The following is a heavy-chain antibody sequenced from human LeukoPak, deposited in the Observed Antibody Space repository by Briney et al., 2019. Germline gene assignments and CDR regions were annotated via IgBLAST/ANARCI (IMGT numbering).Heavy chain of an antibody. D-gene: IGHD3-10*01. V-gene: IGHV4-34*01. J-gene: IGHJ4*02. CDR1: GGSFSGYY. CDR2: INHSGST. Sequence: SETLSLTCAVYGGSFSGYYWSWIRQPPGKGLEWIGEINHSGSTNYNPSLKSRVTISVDTSKSQFSLKLSSVTAADTAVYYCARAYYSVDYWGQGTLVTVSS. CDR3: ARAYYSVDY.